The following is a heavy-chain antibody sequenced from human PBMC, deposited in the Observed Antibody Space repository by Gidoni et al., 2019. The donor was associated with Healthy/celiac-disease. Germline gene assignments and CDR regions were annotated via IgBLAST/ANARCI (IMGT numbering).Heavy chain of an antibody. CDR3: ARAGIAAAATAYYYYYYMDV. Sequence: EVQLVESGGGLVQPGGSLRLSCAASGFTFSSYWMSWVLQAPGKGLEWVANIKQDGSEKYYVDSVKGRFTISRDNAKNSLYLQMNSLRAEDTAVYYCARAGIAAAATAYYYYYYMDVWGKGTTVTVSS. J-gene: IGHJ6*03. CDR2: IKQDGSEK. D-gene: IGHD6-13*01. V-gene: IGHV3-7*03. CDR1: GFTFSSYW.